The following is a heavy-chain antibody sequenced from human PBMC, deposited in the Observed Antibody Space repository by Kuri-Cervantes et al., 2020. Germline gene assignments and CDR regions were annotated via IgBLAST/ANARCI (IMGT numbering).Heavy chain of an antibody. D-gene: IGHD4-17*01. CDR1: GGTFSSYA. J-gene: IGHJ3*02. CDR2: IIPIFGTA. V-gene: IGHV1-69*06. Sequence: SVKVSCKASGGTFSSYAISWVRQAPGQGLEWMGGIIPIFGTANYAQKFQGRVTITADKSTSTAYMELSSLRSEDTAVYYCARGPHYGDYVVFNAFDIWGQGTMVTDSS. CDR3: ARGPHYGDYVVFNAFDI.